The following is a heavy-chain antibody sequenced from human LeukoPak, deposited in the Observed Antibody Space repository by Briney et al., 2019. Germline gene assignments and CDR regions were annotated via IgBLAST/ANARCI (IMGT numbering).Heavy chain of an antibody. CDR3: AKGPRSGWYDEADY. D-gene: IGHD6-19*01. V-gene: IGHV3-30*18. CDR2: ISYDGSNK. J-gene: IGHJ4*02. Sequence: GGSLRLSCAPSGFTFSNHGMHWVRQAPGKGLEWVAVISYDGSNKYYADSVKGRFTISRDNSKNTLYLQMNSLRAEDTAVYYCAKGPRSGWYDEADYWGQETLVTVSS. CDR1: GFTFSNHG.